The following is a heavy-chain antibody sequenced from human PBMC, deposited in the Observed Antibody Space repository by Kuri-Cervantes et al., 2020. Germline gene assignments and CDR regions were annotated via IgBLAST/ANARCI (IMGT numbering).Heavy chain of an antibody. CDR2: ISYDGSNK. CDR1: GFTFSSYG. J-gene: IGHJ4*02. CDR3: ARGNKYCSVTSCHTSFDF. V-gene: IGHV3-30*03. Sequence: GESLKISCAASGFTFSSYGMHWVRQAPGKGQEWVAVISYDGSNKYYADSVKGRFTVSRDNSINTLYLQLSSLRPEDTAVYYCARGNKYCSVTSCHTSFDFWGQGALVTVSS. D-gene: IGHD2-15*01.